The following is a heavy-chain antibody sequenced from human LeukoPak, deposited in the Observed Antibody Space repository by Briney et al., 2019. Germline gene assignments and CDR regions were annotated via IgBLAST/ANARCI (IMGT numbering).Heavy chain of an antibody. CDR3: ARGGAFCSITTCHEFDH. D-gene: IGHD2-2*01. CDR1: GYTFTGSY. J-gene: IGHJ4*02. V-gene: IGHV1-2*02. Sequence: GASVKVSCKTSGYTFTGSYLHWVRHVPGQGLEWMGWTNPSTGGTKSAQQFEGRVTMTGDTSNTTGYMELRSLRPDDTATYYCARGGAFCSITTCHEFDHWGQGTLVIVSS. CDR2: TNPSTGGT.